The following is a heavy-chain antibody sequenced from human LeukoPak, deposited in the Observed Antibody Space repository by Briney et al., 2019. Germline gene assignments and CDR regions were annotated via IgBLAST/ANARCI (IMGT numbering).Heavy chain of an antibody. D-gene: IGHD3-22*01. CDR1: GYTFTGYY. V-gene: IGHV1-46*01. J-gene: IGHJ4*02. CDR2: INPSGGST. CDR3: AREGVYDSNGYYYDH. Sequence: ASVKVSCKASGYTFTGYYMHWVRQAPGQGLEWMGIINPSGGSTSYAQKFQGRVTMTSDMSTTTVYMELSSLRSEDTAVYYCAREGVYDSNGYYYDHWGQGTPVTVSS.